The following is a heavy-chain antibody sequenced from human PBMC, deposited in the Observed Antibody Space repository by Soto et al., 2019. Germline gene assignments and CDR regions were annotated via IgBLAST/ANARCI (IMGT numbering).Heavy chain of an antibody. CDR2: TSSDGGTK. Sequence: QVQLMESGGGVVQPGGSLRLSYATSGFTFSGYSMHWFRQAPGKGLEWVAVTSSDGGTKFYADSVKGRFTVSRDNSKNTLYLQMNSLRAEDTAIYYCARDDDGSIETFDIWGQGTMVTVSS. D-gene: IGHD3-3*01. CDR3: ARDDDGSIETFDI. V-gene: IGHV3-30-3*01. J-gene: IGHJ3*02. CDR1: GFTFSGYS.